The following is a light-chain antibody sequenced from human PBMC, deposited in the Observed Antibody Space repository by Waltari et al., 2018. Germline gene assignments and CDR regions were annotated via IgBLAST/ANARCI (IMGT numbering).Light chain of an antibody. CDR2: DGF. V-gene: IGKV3-15*01. CDR3: QQYKNWPSLS. CDR1: QSLNSK. Sequence: EIVVTQSPATLSVSPGERVTLSCTTSQSLNSKLAWYQQKVDQAPRLLIYDGFRRASGVPARFSASESGTDFALTSSSLQSEDFAVYYCQQYKNWPSLSFGGGTKVEIK. J-gene: IGKJ4*01.